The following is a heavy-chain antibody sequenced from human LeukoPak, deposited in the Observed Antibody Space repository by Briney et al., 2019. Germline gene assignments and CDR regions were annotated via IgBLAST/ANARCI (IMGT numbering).Heavy chain of an antibody. CDR1: GYSFTSYW. J-gene: IGHJ4*02. V-gene: IGHV5-51*01. D-gene: IGHD3-10*01. CDR3: PRAPTKGTVLLWFGEFDY. Sequence: GESLKISCKGSGYSFTSYWIGWVRQMPGKGLEWMGIIYPGDSDTRYSPSFQGQVTISADKSISTAYLQWSSLKASDTAMYYCPRAPTKGTVLLWFGEFDYWGQGTLVTVSS. CDR2: IYPGDSDT.